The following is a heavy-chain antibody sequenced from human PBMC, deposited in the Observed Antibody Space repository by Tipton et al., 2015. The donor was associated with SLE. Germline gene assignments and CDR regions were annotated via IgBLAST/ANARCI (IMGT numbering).Heavy chain of an antibody. CDR3: ARAVLVRGGAFDI. J-gene: IGHJ3*02. V-gene: IGHV4-39*07. CDR1: SGSISSSSYY. D-gene: IGHD3-10*01. CDR2: IYYSGST. Sequence: TLSLTCTVSSGSISSSSYYWGWIRQPPGKGLEWIGSIYYSGSTYYNPSLKSRVTISVDTSKNQFSLKLSSVTAADTAVYYCARAVLVRGGAFDIWGQGTMVTVSS.